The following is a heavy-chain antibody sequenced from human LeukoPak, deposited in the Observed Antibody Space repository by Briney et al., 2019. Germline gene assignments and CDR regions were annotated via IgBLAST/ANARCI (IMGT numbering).Heavy chain of an antibody. CDR2: INPNSGGT. CDR3: TTLSPYCSSTSCPQSEVYYFDY. D-gene: IGHD2-2*01. J-gene: IGHJ4*02. Sequence: GSSVKVSCKASGYTFTGYYMHGVRQAPGQGLGWMGWINPNSGGTNDAQKFQGRVTMTRDTSISTAYMELSRLSSDDTAVYYCTTLSPYCSSTSCPQSEVYYFDYWGQGTLVTVSS. CDR1: GYTFTGYY. V-gene: IGHV1-2*02.